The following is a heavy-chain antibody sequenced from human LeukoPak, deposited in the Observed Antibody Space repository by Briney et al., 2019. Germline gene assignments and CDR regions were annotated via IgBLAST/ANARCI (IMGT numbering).Heavy chain of an antibody. CDR3: ARGWDYDSGGRPTAYVY. J-gene: IGHJ4*02. D-gene: IGHD3-22*01. CDR2: IIPLFGTA. CDR1: GGTFINYA. Sequence: SVKVSCKASGGTFINYAINWVRQAPGPGLEWMGGIIPLFGTANYAQKFQGKVSITADESTSTVYMELNSLKSEDTAVYYCARGWDYDSGGRPTAYVYWGQGTLVTVSS. V-gene: IGHV1-69*13.